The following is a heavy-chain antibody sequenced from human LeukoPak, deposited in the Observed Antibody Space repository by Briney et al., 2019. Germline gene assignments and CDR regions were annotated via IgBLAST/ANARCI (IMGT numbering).Heavy chain of an antibody. Sequence: SETLSLTCTVSGGSISSYYWSWIRQPPGKGLEWIGYIYYSGSTKYNSSLKSRVTILVDMSKNQFSLKLSSVTAADTAVYYCARVTGYRIEDYFDYWGQGTLVTVSS. D-gene: IGHD6-13*01. J-gene: IGHJ4*02. V-gene: IGHV4-59*01. CDR1: GGSISSYY. CDR2: IYYSGST. CDR3: ARVTGYRIEDYFDY.